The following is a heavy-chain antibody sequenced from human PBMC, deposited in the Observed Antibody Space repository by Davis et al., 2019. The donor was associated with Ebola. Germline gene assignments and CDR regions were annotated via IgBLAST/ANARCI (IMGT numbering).Heavy chain of an antibody. CDR2: ISSSSSTI. D-gene: IGHD4/OR15-4a*01. Sequence: GESLKISCAASGFTFSSYSMNWVRQAPGKGLEWVSYISSSSSTIYYADSVKGRFTISRDNAKNSLYLQMNSLRDEDTAVYYCAKNKMTSSGSYGADVWGQGTTVTVSS. V-gene: IGHV3-48*02. J-gene: IGHJ6*02. CDR1: GFTFSSYS. CDR3: AKNKMTSSGSYGADV.